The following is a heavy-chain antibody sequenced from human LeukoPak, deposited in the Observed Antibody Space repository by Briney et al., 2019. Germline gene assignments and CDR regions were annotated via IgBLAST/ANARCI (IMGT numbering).Heavy chain of an antibody. CDR1: GGSISSYY. CDR2: IYYSGST. J-gene: IGHJ4*02. V-gene: IGHV4-59*01. D-gene: IGHD2-2*01. CDR3: ARVKGRCSSTRCKNYYFDY. Sequence: SETLSLTCTVSGGSISSYYWSWIRQPPGKGLEWIGYIYYSGSTNYNPSLKSRVTISVDTSKNQFSLKLSSVTAADTAVYYCARVKGRCSSTRCKNYYFDYWGQGTLVTVSS.